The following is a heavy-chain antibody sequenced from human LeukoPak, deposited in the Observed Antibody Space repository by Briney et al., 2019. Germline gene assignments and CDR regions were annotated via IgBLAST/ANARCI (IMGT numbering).Heavy chain of an antibody. Sequence: GGSLRLSCAASGFTFSNYAMHWVRQAPGKGLEWVAFIRSDGNNKYYADSVKGRFTISRDNFKNTLYLQMNSLRAEDTAVYYCARDRAYYYGSGSYSVPTFRWFDPWGQGTLVTVSS. V-gene: IGHV3-30*02. CDR2: IRSDGNNK. CDR3: ARDRAYYYGSGSYSVPTFRWFDP. CDR1: GFTFSNYA. J-gene: IGHJ5*02. D-gene: IGHD3-10*01.